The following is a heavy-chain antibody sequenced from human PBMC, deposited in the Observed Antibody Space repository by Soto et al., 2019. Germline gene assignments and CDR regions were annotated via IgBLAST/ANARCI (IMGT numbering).Heavy chain of an antibody. Sequence: SETLSLTCTVSGSSISSYYWSWIRQPPGKGLEWIGYIYYSGSTKYNPSLKSRVTISVDTSKKQFSLKLSSVTAADTAVYYCATSTMVVIEEYFQHWGQGTLVTVSS. V-gene: IGHV4-59*01. D-gene: IGHD3-10*01. CDR2: IYYSGST. J-gene: IGHJ1*01. CDR3: ATSTMVVIEEYFQH. CDR1: GSSISSYY.